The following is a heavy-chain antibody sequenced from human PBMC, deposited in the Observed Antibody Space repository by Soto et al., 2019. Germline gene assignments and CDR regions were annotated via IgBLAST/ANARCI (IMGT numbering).Heavy chain of an antibody. CDR2: ISDSGAGT. Sequence: EVLLLESGGGLVQPGGSLRLSCAASGFTFSKSAMSWVRQAPGKGLEWVSSISDSGAGTYYADSVKGRFTIFRDNTKNTLSLQMNNLRAEDTAIYYGAKSVEFVWSGYGDWGQGILVTVSS. D-gene: IGHD3-3*01. CDR1: GFTFSKSA. CDR3: AKSVEFVWSGYGD. V-gene: IGHV3-23*01. J-gene: IGHJ4*02.